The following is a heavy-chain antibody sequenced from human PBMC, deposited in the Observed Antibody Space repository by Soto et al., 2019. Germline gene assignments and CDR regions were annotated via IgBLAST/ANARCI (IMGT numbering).Heavy chain of an antibody. CDR1: GGSFHKFG. CDR2: ITPMYGVA. Sequence: QVHVVQSGAEVKEPGSSVRVSCKASGGSFHKFGFNWVRQAPGQGLQWMGDITPMYGVAEYAQRLQDRLTISADDSTETIYMELRSLLSEDTAMYYCARDDEKTYAFYFWGRGTMVTVSS. J-gene: IGHJ3*01. V-gene: IGHV1-69*12. CDR3: ARDDEKTYAFYF.